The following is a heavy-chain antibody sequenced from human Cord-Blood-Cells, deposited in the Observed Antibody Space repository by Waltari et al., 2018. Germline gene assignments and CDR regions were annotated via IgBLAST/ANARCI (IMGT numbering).Heavy chain of an antibody. CDR2: IYHSGST. CDR1: GGSISSSNW. Sequence: QVQLQESGPGLVKPSGTLSLTCAVSGGSISSSNWWSWVRQPPGKGLEWIGEIYHSGSTHYNPALKSGVTISVDKSKNQFSLKLSSVTAADTAVYYCARDSSSSSNYYYYYGMDVWGQGTTVTVSS. CDR3: ARDSSSSSNYYYYYGMDV. J-gene: IGHJ6*02. D-gene: IGHD6-6*01. V-gene: IGHV4-4*02.